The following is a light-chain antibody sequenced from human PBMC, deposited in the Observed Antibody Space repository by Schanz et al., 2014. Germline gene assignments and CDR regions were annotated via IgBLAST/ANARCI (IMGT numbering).Light chain of an antibody. CDR2: DVS. Sequence: QSALTQPRSVSGSPGQSVTISCTGTSSDVGGDKYVSWYQQHPGKAPKLMIYDVSKRPSGVPDRFSGSKAGNMASLTISGLQAEDEADYYCCSYAGTSTTVPFGGGTKLTVL. CDR3: CSYAGTSTTVP. J-gene: IGLJ2*01. CDR1: SSDVGGDKY. V-gene: IGLV2-11*01.